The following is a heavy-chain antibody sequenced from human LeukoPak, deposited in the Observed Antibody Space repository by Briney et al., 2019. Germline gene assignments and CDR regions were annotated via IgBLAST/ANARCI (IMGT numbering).Heavy chain of an antibody. J-gene: IGHJ4*02. V-gene: IGHV4-4*07. Sequence: SETLSLTCTVSAGSINTYFWTWVRQPAGKGLEWIGRISGSGTAFYNPSLESRVTISLDTANYQLFLRMTSMSAADTAVYYCARGTELTRTSGHYSFYYWGQGTLVSVSS. D-gene: IGHD1-7*01. CDR3: ARGTELTRTSGHYSFYY. CDR1: AGSINTYF. CDR2: ISGSGTA.